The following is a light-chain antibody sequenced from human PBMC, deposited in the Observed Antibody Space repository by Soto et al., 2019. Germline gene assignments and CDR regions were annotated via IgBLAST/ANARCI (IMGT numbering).Light chain of an antibody. V-gene: IGLV2-14*01. CDR1: SSDVGGYNY. CDR3: SSYTSSSTHV. Sequence: QSVLTQPASVSASPGQSITISCTGTSSDVGGYNYVSWYQQHPGKAPKLMIYDVRNRPSGVSDRFSGSKPGNTASLTISGLQAEDEADYDCSSYTSSSTHVFGTGTKVTVL. CDR2: DVR. J-gene: IGLJ1*01.